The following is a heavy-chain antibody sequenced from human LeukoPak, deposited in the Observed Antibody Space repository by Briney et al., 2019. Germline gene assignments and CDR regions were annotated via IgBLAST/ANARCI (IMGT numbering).Heavy chain of an antibody. D-gene: IGHD3-22*01. CDR3: ATLDSSGYYYAFDI. CDR2: INAGHGNT. J-gene: IGHJ3*02. V-gene: IGHV1-3*01. CDR1: GYTFTNYG. Sequence: ASVKVSCKASGYTFTNYGIHWVRQAPGQRLQWMGWINAGHGNTRYSQKFQGRVTITRDTSATTAYMELSSLRSEDTAVYYCATLDSSGYYYAFDIWGQGTMVTVSS.